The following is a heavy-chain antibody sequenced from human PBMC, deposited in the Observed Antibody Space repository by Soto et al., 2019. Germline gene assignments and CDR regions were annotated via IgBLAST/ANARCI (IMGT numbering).Heavy chain of an antibody. D-gene: IGHD3-10*01. J-gene: IGHJ6*02. CDR3: ARGYGSYYYGLDV. CDR2: ISYDGSNR. CDR1: GFTFSHYA. V-gene: IGHV3-30-3*01. Sequence: GGSLRLSCEASGFTFSHYAMHWVRQAPGKGLEWVAVISYDGSNRYYTDSVKGQFTISRDNSKNTLYLQMNSLKAEDTAVFYCARGYGSYYYGLDVWGQGTTVTVYS.